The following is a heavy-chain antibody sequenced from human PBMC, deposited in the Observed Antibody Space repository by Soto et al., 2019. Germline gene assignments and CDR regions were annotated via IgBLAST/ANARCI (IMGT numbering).Heavy chain of an antibody. CDR1: GGSVSSGSYY. CDR3: ARANWSLRYYYDSSGYYPYFDY. V-gene: IGHV4-61*01. J-gene: IGHJ4*02. Sequence: SETLSLTCTVSGGSVSSGSYYWSWIRQPPGKGLEWIGYIYYSGSTNYNPSLKSRVTISVDTSKNQFSLKLSSVTAADTAVYYCARANWSLRYYYDSSGYYPYFDYWGQGTLVTVSS. CDR2: IYYSGST. D-gene: IGHD3-22*01.